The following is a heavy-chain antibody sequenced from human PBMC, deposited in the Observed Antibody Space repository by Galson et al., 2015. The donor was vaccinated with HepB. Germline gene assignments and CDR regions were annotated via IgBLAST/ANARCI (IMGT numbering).Heavy chain of an antibody. V-gene: IGHV3-66*01. D-gene: IGHD6-13*01. Sequence: SLRLSCAASGLTVNSNYMSWVRQAPGKGLEWVSLIYIDGTTYYADSVKGRFTIFRDNSRNTLYLQMNSLRAEDTAVYYCASSGSAAADYFDYWGLGTLATVSS. CDR1: GLTVNSNY. CDR3: ASSGSAAADYFDY. CDR2: IYIDGTT. J-gene: IGHJ4*02.